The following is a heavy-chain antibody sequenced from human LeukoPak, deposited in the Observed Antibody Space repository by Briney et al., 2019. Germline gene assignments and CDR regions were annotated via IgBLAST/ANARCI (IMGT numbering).Heavy chain of an antibody. D-gene: IGHD6-6*01. Sequence: SETLSLTCAVYGGSFSGYYWSWIRQPPGKGREGIGEINHSGSTNYNPSLKSRVTISVDTSKNQFSLKLSSVTAADTAVYYCARGVAARPSRFDYWGQGTLVTVSS. V-gene: IGHV4-34*01. J-gene: IGHJ4*02. CDR3: ARGVAARPSRFDY. CDR1: GGSFSGYY. CDR2: INHSGST.